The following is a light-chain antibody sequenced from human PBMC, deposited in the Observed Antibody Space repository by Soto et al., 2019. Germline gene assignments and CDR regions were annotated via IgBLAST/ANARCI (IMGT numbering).Light chain of an antibody. J-gene: IGKJ2*01. Sequence: EMAMTQSPATLSVSPGERATLSCRASQTVSSNLAWYQQKPGQSPRLLIYGASTRATGIPARFSGSGSGTEFTLTINSLQSEDFAVYYCQQYKNWPHTFGQGTKVDI. V-gene: IGKV3-15*01. CDR2: GAS. CDR3: QQYKNWPHT. CDR1: QTVSSN.